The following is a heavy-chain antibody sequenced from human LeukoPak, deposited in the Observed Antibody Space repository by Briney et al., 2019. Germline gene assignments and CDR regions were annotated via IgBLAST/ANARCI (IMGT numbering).Heavy chain of an antibody. CDR2: IWYDGSNK. J-gene: IGHJ5*02. CDR3: AREYATTYYYDSSGYQDNWFDP. Sequence: GRSLRLSCAASGFTFSSYGMHWVRQAPGKGLEWVAVIWYDGSNKYYADSVKGRFTISRDNSKNTLYLQMNSLRAVDTAVYYCAREYATTYYYDSSGYQDNWFDPWGQGTLVTVSS. CDR1: GFTFSSYG. V-gene: IGHV3-33*01. D-gene: IGHD3-22*01.